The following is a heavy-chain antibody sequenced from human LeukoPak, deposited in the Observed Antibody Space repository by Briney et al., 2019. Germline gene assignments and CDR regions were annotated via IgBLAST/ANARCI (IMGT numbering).Heavy chain of an antibody. J-gene: IGHJ4*02. V-gene: IGHV3-30-3*01. CDR1: GFTFSSYA. Sequence: GGSLRLSCAASGFTFSSYAMHWVRQAPGKGLEWVAVISYDGSNKYYADSVKGRFTISRDNSKNSLYLQMNSLRAEDTALYYCARSTAGFDYWGQGTLVTVSS. D-gene: IGHD1-1*01. CDR2: ISYDGSNK. CDR3: ARSTAGFDY.